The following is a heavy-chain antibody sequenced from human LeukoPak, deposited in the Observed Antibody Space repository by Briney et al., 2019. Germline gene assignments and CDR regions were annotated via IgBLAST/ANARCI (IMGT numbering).Heavy chain of an antibody. Sequence: QPGGSLRLSCAASGFTFSSYWMHWVRHAPGKGLVWVSRINSDGSSTSYADSVKGRFTISRDNAKNTPYLQMNSLRGEDTAVYSCARGQRRHIDMAPSFDYWGQGTLVTVSS. CDR3: ARGQRRHIDMAPSFDY. D-gene: IGHD5-24*01. J-gene: IGHJ4*02. CDR1: GFTFSSYW. V-gene: IGHV3-74*01. CDR2: INSDGSST.